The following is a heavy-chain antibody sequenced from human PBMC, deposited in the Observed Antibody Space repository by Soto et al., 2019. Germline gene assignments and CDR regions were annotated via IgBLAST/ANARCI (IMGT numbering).Heavy chain of an antibody. CDR1: GFTFSSYA. D-gene: IGHD2-2*01. Sequence: GGSLRLSCAASGFTFSSYAMHWVRQAPGKGLEWVAVISYDGSNKYYADSVKGRFTISRDNSKNTLYLQMNSLRAEDTAVYYCARDPSNIVVVPAALMAVWGQGTTVPVSS. CDR2: ISYDGSNK. V-gene: IGHV3-30-3*01. J-gene: IGHJ6*02. CDR3: ARDPSNIVVVPAALMAV.